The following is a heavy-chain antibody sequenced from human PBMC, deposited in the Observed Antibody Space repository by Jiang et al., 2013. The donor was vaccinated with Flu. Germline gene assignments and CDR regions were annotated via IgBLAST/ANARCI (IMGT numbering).Heavy chain of an antibody. Sequence: SVKISCKASGYTFSTYPMHWVRQAPGQRLEWLGWINTGNGNTKYSQIFQGRVTFTRDTSANTAYMELSGLRSEDTAVFYCARLGYCPFTTCSNFDFWGQGTLVTVSS. J-gene: IGHJ4*02. V-gene: IGHV1-3*04. CDR1: GYTFSTYP. CDR2: INTGNGNT. D-gene: IGHD2-15*01. CDR3: ARLGYCPFTTCSNFDF.